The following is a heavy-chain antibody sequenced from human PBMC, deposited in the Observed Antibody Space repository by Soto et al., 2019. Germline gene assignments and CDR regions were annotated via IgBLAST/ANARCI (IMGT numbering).Heavy chain of an antibody. Sequence: APVKVSCKASGYTFTGYYMHWVRQAPGQGLEWMGWISPNSGNTSYAQKFQDCVTMTRDTSISTAYMELSRLRSDDTAVYYCARSTPPRYCSGGSCYYGAFDIWGQGTMVTVSS. V-gene: IGHV1-2*04. J-gene: IGHJ3*02. D-gene: IGHD2-15*01. CDR3: ARSTPPRYCSGGSCYYGAFDI. CDR2: ISPNSGNT. CDR1: GYTFTGYY.